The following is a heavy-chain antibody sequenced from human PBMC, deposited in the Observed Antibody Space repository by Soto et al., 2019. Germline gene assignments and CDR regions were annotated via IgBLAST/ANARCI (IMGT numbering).Heavy chain of an antibody. Sequence: ASVEVSCKSSGYTITRHGFAWVRQAPVQVLEWMGWISTYNGKTDYAQKFQGRLTLTADTRTITGYMELSSLTSDDTAVYYCARLLTEGATYREDGFDLWGQGAKVTVSS. CDR1: GYTITRHG. CDR2: ISTYNGKT. D-gene: IGHD1-26*01. J-gene: IGHJ3*01. CDR3: ARLLTEGATYREDGFDL. V-gene: IGHV1-18*01.